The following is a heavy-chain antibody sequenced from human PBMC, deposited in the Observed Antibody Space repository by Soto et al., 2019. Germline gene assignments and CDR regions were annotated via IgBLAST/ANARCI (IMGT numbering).Heavy chain of an antibody. V-gene: IGHV3-30-3*01. CDR2: ISYDGSNK. J-gene: IGHJ4*02. CDR1: GFTFSNYA. Sequence: QVQLVESGGGVVQPGRSLRLSCAASGFTFSNYAMHWVRQAPGKGLEWVAVISYDGSNKYYADSVKGRFTISRDKTKNTLYLQMNSLRPDDTAVYHCARDIAGSYVGVFDYWGQGTLVIVSS. CDR3: ARDIAGSYVGVFDY. D-gene: IGHD1-26*01.